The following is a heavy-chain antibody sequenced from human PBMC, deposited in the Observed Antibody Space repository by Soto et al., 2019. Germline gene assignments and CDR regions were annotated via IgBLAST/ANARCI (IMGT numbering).Heavy chain of an antibody. J-gene: IGHJ5*02. CDR2: INSEGSST. D-gene: IGHD3-22*01. CDR1: GITISSYW. CDR3: ARDKDRSGNWFDP. Sequence: GVVRRSCAASGITISSYWMHWVRQAPGKGLVWVSRINSEGSSTSYADSVKGRFTISRDNAKNTLYLQMNSLRAEDTAVYYCARDKDRSGNWFDPWGQGTLVTVSS. V-gene: IGHV3-74*01.